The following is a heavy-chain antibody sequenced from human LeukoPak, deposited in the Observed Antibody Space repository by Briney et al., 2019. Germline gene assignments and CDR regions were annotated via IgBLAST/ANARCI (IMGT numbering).Heavy chain of an antibody. Sequence: PSETLSLTCTVSGGSISSGGYYWSWIRQHPGKGLEWIGYIYYSGSTYYNPSLKSRVTISVDTSKNQFSLKLSSVTAADTAVYYCARSSPPRFDPWGQGTLVTVSS. CDR3: ARSSPPRFDP. D-gene: IGHD6-13*01. CDR2: IYYSGST. V-gene: IGHV4-31*03. CDR1: GGSISSGGYY. J-gene: IGHJ5*02.